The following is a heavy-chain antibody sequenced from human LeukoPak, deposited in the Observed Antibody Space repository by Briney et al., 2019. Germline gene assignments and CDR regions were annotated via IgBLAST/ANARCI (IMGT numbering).Heavy chain of an antibody. CDR3: ARDTKYYDFWSGYYTNYYYYMDV. J-gene: IGHJ6*03. Sequence: GASVKVSCKAAGYTFTDYYMHWVRQAPGQGLEWMGWINPNSGGTNYAQKFQGRVTMTRDTSISTAYMELSRLRSDDTAVHYCARDTKYYDFWSGYYTNYYYYMDVWGKGTTVTVSS. D-gene: IGHD3-3*01. CDR2: INPNSGGT. V-gene: IGHV1-2*02. CDR1: GYTFTDYY.